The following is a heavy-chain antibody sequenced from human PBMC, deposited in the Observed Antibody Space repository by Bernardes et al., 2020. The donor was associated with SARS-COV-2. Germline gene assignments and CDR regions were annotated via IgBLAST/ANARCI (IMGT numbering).Heavy chain of an antibody. CDR2: ISWNSGIR. D-gene: IGHD5-18*01. J-gene: IGHJ4*02. Sequence: SLSLSGAASGFTFDDNTMHWVRTAPGKGLEWVSGISWNSGIRGYADSVKGRFTISRDNAKNSLYLQMNSLRAEDTALYYCAKDIGYSYGRTLDHWGQGSLVTVSS. V-gene: IGHV3-9*01. CDR3: AKDIGYSYGRTLDH. CDR1: GFTFDDNT.